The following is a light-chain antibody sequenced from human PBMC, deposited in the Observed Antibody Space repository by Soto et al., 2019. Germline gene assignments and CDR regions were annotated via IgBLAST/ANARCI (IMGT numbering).Light chain of an antibody. CDR3: TSYTTISTWV. J-gene: IGLJ3*02. Sequence: QSALTQPASVSGSPGQSITISCIGTSSDVGAYNYVSWYQQHPGKAPKLMIYDVSNRPSGVSNRFSGSKSGNTASLTNSGLQAEDEADYYCTSYTTISTWVFGGGTKLTVL. V-gene: IGLV2-14*01. CDR2: DVS. CDR1: SSDVGAYNY.